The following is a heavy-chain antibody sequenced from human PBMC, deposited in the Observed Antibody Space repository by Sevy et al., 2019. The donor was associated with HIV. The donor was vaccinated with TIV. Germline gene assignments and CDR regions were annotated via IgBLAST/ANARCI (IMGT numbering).Heavy chain of an antibody. Sequence: SETLSLTCTVSGGSISSYYWSWIRQPPGKGLEWIGYVYYSGSTNYNPSLKSRVTISVDTSKNQFSLKLSSVTAADTAVYYCAREGTEDYIDVWGKGTTVTVSS. CDR2: VYYSGST. CDR3: AREGTEDYIDV. V-gene: IGHV4-59*01. J-gene: IGHJ6*03. D-gene: IGHD3-10*01. CDR1: GGSISSYY.